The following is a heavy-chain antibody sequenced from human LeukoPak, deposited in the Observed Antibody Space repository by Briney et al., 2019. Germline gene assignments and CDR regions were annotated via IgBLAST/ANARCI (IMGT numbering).Heavy chain of an antibody. CDR1: GFTFSSSA. CDR3: AKGQTGDRATFDY. V-gene: IGHV3-23*01. D-gene: IGHD7-27*01. CDR2: ISASGGST. J-gene: IGHJ4*02. Sequence: GGSLRLSCAASGFTFSSSAMSWVRQVPGKGLEWVSGISASGGSTYYADSVKGRFTISRDNSKNTLYLQMNSLRAEDTAVYYCAKGQTGDRATFDYWGQGTLVTVSS.